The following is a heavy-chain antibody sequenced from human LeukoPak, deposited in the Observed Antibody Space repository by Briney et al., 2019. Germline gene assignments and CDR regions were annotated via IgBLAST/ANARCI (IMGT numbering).Heavy chain of an antibody. CDR3: AKGFGAMVRGVIIGGGPNY. CDR2: ISGSGGST. J-gene: IGHJ4*02. Sequence: GGSLRLSCAASGFTFSSYAMSWVRQAPGKGLEWVSAISGSGGSTYYADSVKGRFTISRDNSKNTLYLQMNSLRAEDTAVYYCAKGFGAMVRGVIIGGGPNYWGQGTLVTVSS. V-gene: IGHV3-23*01. D-gene: IGHD3-10*01. CDR1: GFTFSSYA.